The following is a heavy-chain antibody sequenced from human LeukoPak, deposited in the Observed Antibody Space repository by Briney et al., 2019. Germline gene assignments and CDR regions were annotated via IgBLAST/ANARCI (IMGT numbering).Heavy chain of an antibody. CDR2: ISSSSSTI. J-gene: IGHJ4*02. CDR1: GFTFSSYS. CDR3: ARARGSSWYSGQLAYYFDY. V-gene: IGHV3-48*02. D-gene: IGHD6-13*01. Sequence: GGSLRLSCAASGFTFSSYSMNWVRQAPGKGLEWVSYISSSSSTIYYADSVKGRFTISRDNAKNSLYLQMNSLRDEDTAVYYCARARGSSWYSGQLAYYFDYWGQGTLVTASS.